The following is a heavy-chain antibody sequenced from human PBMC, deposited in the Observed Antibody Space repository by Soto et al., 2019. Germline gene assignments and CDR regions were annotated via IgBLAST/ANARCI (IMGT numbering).Heavy chain of an antibody. J-gene: IGHJ6*02. CDR1: GYTFTGYY. Sequence: ASVKVSCKASGYTFTGYYMHWVRQAPGQGLERMGWINPNSGGTNYAQKFQGWVTMTRDTSISTAYMELSRLRSDDTAVYYCARAGITMVRGVNYYYYYYGMDVWGQGTTVTVSS. CDR2: INPNSGGT. CDR3: ARAGITMVRGVNYYYYYYGMDV. V-gene: IGHV1-2*04. D-gene: IGHD3-10*01.